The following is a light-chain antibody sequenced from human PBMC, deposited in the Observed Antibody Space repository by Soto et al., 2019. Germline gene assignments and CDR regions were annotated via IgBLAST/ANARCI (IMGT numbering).Light chain of an antibody. CDR2: EVS. J-gene: IGLJ3*02. CDR1: SSDVGYDNY. CDR3: TSHTASSTWV. V-gene: IGLV2-14*01. Sequence: QSVLTQPASVSGSPGQSITISCTGTSSDVGYDNYVSWFQQHPGKAPKLMIYEVSRRPSGVSNRFSGSKSANTASLPISGLQAEDEADYYCTSHTASSTWVFGGGTKLTVL.